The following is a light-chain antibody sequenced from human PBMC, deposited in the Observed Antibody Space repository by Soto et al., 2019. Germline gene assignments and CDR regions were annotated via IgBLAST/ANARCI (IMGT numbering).Light chain of an antibody. J-gene: IGLJ1*01. CDR1: SSDVGSYNY. CDR3: SSYTSSSTL. V-gene: IGLV2-14*01. CDR2: EVS. Sequence: QSALTQPASVSGSPGQSITISCNGTSSDVGSYNYVSWYQQHPGKAPKLMIYEVSNRPSGVSSRFSGSKSGNTASLTISGLQAEDEADYYCSSYTSSSTLFGTGTKVTVL.